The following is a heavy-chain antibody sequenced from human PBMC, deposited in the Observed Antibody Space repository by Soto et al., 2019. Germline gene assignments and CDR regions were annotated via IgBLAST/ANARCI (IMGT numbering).Heavy chain of an antibody. CDR3: ARGFHYDFWSGYYTAYYDGMDV. Sequence: SETLSLTCTVSGGSISSYYWSWIRQPPGKGLEWIGYIYYSGSTNYNPSLKSRVTISVDTSKNQFSLKLSSVTAADTAVYYCARGFHYDFWSGYYTAYYDGMDVWGQGTTVTVSS. CDR1: GGSISSYY. D-gene: IGHD3-3*01. V-gene: IGHV4-59*01. J-gene: IGHJ6*02. CDR2: IYYSGST.